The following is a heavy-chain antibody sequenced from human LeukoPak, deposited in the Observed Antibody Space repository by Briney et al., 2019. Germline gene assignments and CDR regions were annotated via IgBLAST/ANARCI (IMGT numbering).Heavy chain of an antibody. CDR2: ISYDGSNK. CDR3: ARDPAPHCSSTSCYDHYFDY. Sequence: GGSLRLSCAASGFTFSSYAMHWVRQAPGKGLEWVAVISYDGSNKYYADSVKGRLTISRDNSKNTLYLQMNSLRAEDTAVYYCARDPAPHCSSTSCYDHYFDYWGQGTLVTVSS. V-gene: IGHV3-30-3*01. J-gene: IGHJ4*02. D-gene: IGHD2-2*01. CDR1: GFTFSSYA.